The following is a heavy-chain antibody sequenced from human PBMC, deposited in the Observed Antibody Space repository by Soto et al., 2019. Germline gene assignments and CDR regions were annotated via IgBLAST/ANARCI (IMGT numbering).Heavy chain of an antibody. CDR1: GGSISSRPHY. D-gene: IGHD4-17*01. Sequence: QLQLQESGPGLVKPSETLSLSCTVSGGSISSRPHYWGWTRQPPGKGLEWIGSIFSSGSTYYNPSLKSRLTLSVDTSNNQFSLKLSSVTASDTAVYYCAICDYAYGMDVWGQGATVTVSS. CDR2: IFSSGST. CDR3: AICDYAYGMDV. J-gene: IGHJ6*02. V-gene: IGHV4-39*01.